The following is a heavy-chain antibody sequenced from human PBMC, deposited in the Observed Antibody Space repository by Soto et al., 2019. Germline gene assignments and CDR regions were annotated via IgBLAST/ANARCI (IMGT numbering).Heavy chain of an antibody. V-gene: IGHV1-18*04. CDR1: GYTLTSYG. CDR2: ISAYNGKT. CDR3: ARVHGDYVSYFDY. D-gene: IGHD4-17*01. Sequence: GASVKVACKASGYTLTSYGISWVRQAPGQGLEWMGWISAYNGKTNYAQKLQGRVTMTTDTSKSTAYMELRSLRSDDTAVYYCARVHGDYVSYFDYWGQGTLVTVSS. J-gene: IGHJ4*02.